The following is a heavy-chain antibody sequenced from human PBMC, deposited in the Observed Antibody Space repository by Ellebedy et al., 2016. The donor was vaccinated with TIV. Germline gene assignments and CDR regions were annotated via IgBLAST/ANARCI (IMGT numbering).Heavy chain of an antibody. D-gene: IGHD6-19*01. Sequence: GGSLRLXXAASGFTFSDYYMSWIRQAPGKGLEWVSYISSSSSYTNYADSVKGRFTISRDNAKNSLYLQMNSLRAEDTAVYYCARAAVAGNSDYWGQGTLVTVSS. CDR2: ISSSSSYT. CDR1: GFTFSDYY. CDR3: ARAAVAGNSDY. J-gene: IGHJ4*02. V-gene: IGHV3-11*05.